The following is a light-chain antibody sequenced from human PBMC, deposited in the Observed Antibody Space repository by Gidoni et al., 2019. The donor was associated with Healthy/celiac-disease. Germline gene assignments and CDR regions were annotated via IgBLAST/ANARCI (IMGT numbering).Light chain of an antibody. CDR1: QSVSSS. V-gene: IGKV3-11*01. J-gene: IGKJ2*01. CDR3: QQRSNWPPVYT. Sequence: EIVLTQSPATLSLSPGERATLSCRASQSVSSSLAWYQQKPGQAPRLLIYDASNRATGIPARFSGSGSGTDFTLTISSLEPEDFAVYSCQQRSNWPPVYTFGQGTKLEIK. CDR2: DAS.